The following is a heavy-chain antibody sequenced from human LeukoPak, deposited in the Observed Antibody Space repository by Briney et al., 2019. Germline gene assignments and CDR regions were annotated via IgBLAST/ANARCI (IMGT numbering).Heavy chain of an antibody. J-gene: IGHJ4*02. CDR1: GGSISSYY. Sequence: SETLSLACTVSGGSISSYYWSWIRQPPGKGLEWIGYIYYSGSTNYNPSLKSRVTISVDTSKNQFSLKLSSVTAADTAVYYCARVTVSGVVAIIHYFDYWGQGTLVTVSS. V-gene: IGHV4-59*01. CDR2: IYYSGST. D-gene: IGHD2-21*01. CDR3: ARVTVSGVVAIIHYFDY.